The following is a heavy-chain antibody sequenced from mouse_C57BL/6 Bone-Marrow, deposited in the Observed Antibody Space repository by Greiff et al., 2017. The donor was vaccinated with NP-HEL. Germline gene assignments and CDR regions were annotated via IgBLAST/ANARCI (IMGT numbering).Heavy chain of an antibody. J-gene: IGHJ1*03. CDR3: AYGYDREWYFDV. D-gene: IGHD2-2*01. V-gene: IGHV1-55*01. CDR2: IYPGSGST. CDR1: GYTFTSYW. Sequence: VQLQQPGAELVKPGASVKMSCKASGYTFTSYWITWVKQRPGQGLEWIGEIYPGSGSTNYNEKFKSKATLTVDTSSSTAYMQLSSLTSEDSAVYYCAYGYDREWYFDVWGTGTTVTVSS.